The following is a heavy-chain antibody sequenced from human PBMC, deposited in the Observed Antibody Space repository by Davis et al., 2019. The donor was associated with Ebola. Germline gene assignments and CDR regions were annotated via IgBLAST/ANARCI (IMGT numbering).Heavy chain of an antibody. D-gene: IGHD6-13*01. CDR1: GFTFSSYA. CDR2: ISYDGSNK. CDR3: ARDDQQQLGMDV. J-gene: IGHJ6*02. Sequence: AGSLRLSCAASGFTFSSYAMHWVRQAPGKGLEWVAVISYDGSNKYYADSVRGRFTISRDNAKNSLYLQMNSLRAEDTAVYYCARDDQQQLGMDVWGQGTTVTVSS. V-gene: IGHV3-30-3*01.